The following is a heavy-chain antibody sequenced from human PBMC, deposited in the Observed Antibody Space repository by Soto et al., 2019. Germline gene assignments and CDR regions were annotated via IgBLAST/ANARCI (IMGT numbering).Heavy chain of an antibody. J-gene: IGHJ4*02. CDR2: ISGSGGST. CDR1: GFTFSSYA. V-gene: IGHV3-23*01. D-gene: IGHD3-22*01. Sequence: GGSLRLSCAASGFTFSSYAMSWVRQAPGKGLEWVSAISGSGGSTYYADSVKGRFTISRDNSKNTLYLQMNSLRAEDTAVYYCAKDLGFYYDSSGYYGFCDYWGQGTLVTVSS. CDR3: AKDLGFYYDSSGYYGFCDY.